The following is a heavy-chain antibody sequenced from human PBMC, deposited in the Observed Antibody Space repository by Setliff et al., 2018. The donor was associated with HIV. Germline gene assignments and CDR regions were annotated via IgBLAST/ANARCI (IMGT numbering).Heavy chain of an antibody. CDR1: GYSFNSYW. J-gene: IGHJ3*02. V-gene: IGHV5-51*01. Sequence: GESLTISCKGSGYSFNSYWIGWVRQMPGKGLEWMGIIYPGDSDTRYSPSFQGQVTISADKSISTAYLQWSGLKASDTAMYYCARQTLGYCSGGSCYGGAFDIWGQGTMVTVSS. CDR2: IYPGDSDT. CDR3: ARQTLGYCSGGSCYGGAFDI. D-gene: IGHD2-15*01.